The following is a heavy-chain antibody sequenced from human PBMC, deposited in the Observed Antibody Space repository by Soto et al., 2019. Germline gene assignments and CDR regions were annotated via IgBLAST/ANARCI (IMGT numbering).Heavy chain of an antibody. D-gene: IGHD6-25*01. Sequence: EVQVLESGGGLVQPGGSLRLSCAASGFTFNTFGMNWVRQAPGKGLEWVSAISGSGRSTYYADSVKGRFTISSDNSKNMVYLQMNSLRVDDTAVYYCAKDQDSFFRPAAGKDFWGQGTLVTVSS. J-gene: IGHJ4*02. V-gene: IGHV3-23*01. CDR1: GFTFNTFG. CDR2: ISGSGRST. CDR3: AKDQDSFFRPAAGKDF.